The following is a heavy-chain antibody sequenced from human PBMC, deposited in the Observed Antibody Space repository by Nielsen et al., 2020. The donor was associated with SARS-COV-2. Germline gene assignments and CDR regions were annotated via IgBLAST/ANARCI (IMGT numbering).Heavy chain of an antibody. D-gene: IGHD2-2*01. CDR1: GFTFSSYS. CDR2: ISSSSSYI. CDR3: ARGSSTTDAFDI. J-gene: IGHJ3*02. V-gene: IGHV3-21*01. Sequence: GESLKISCAASGFTFSSYSMNWVRQAPGKGLEWVLSISSSSSYIYYADSVKGRFTISRDNAKNSLYLQMNSLRAEDTAVYYCARGSSTTDAFDIWGQGTMVTVSS.